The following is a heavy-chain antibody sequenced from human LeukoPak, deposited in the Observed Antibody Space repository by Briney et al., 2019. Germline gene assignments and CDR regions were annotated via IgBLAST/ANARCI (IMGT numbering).Heavy chain of an antibody. CDR2: INHSGST. V-gene: IGHV4-39*07. D-gene: IGHD2-2*01. CDR3: ASPYCSSTSCYWGY. J-gene: IGHJ4*02. Sequence: PSETLSLTCTVSGGSISSGGYYWSWIRQPPGKGLEWIGEINHSGSTNYNPSLKSRVTISVDTSKNQFSLKLSSVTAADTAVYYCASPYCSSTSCYWGYWGQGTLVTVSS. CDR1: GGSISSGGYY.